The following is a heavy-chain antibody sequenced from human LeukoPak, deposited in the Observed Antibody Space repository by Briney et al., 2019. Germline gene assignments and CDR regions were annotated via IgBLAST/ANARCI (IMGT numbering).Heavy chain of an antibody. CDR3: ARASSLLSYYYYGMDV. CDR2: ISGSGGST. CDR1: GFTFSSYA. V-gene: IGHV3-23*01. J-gene: IGHJ6*02. Sequence: PGGSLRLSCAASGFTFSSYAMSWVRQAPGKGLEWVSAISGSGGSTYYADSVKGRFTISRDNSKNTLYLQMNSLRAEDTAVYYCARASSLLSYYYYGMDVWGQGTTVTVSS. D-gene: IGHD2-15*01.